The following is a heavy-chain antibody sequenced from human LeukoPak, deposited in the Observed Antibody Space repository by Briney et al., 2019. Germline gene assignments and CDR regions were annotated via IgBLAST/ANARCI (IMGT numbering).Heavy chain of an antibody. Sequence: GGSLRLSCAASGFTFSPHWMSWFRQAPGKGLEGVALIQKDGSDKYYVDSVKGRFTISRDNAKNSLYLQMNGLRADDTAVYYCAGDEGWTFDIWGQGTKVTVSS. CDR2: IQKDGSDK. CDR3: AGDEGWTFDI. CDR1: GFTFSPHW. D-gene: IGHD5-24*01. J-gene: IGHJ3*02. V-gene: IGHV3-7*01.